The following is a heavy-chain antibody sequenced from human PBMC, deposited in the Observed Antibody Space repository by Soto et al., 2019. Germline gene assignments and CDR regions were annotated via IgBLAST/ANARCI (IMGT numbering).Heavy chain of an antibody. CDR1: GGTFSDSV. J-gene: IGHJ4*02. Sequence: VKVSCKASGGTFSDSVTSWVRQAPGQGLEWMGGIVPIFGKANLAEKFQDRVTITADESTSTAYMKLTSLRSEDTAVYYCARGRGGSNYYFDYWGQGTLVTVSS. CDR3: ARGRGGSNYYFDY. CDR2: IVPIFGKA. V-gene: IGHV1-69*01. D-gene: IGHD3-10*01.